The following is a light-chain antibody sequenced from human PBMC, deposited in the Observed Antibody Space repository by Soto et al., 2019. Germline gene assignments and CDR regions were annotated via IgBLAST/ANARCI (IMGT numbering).Light chain of an antibody. CDR2: EVS. CDR1: SSDVGGYNY. CDR3: SSYAGSNIVV. V-gene: IGLV2-8*01. J-gene: IGLJ2*01. Sequence: QSSLTQPPSASGSPGQSVTISCTGTSSDVGGYNYVSWYQQHPGKAPKLMIYEVSKRPSGVPDRFSGSKSGNTASLTVSGXXXXXXXXYYCSSYAGSNIVVFGGGTQLTVL.